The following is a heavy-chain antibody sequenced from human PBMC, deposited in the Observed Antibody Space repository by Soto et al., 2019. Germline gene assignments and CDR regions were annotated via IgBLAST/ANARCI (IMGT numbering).Heavy chain of an antibody. Sequence: QVQLVQSGAEVKKPGASVKVSCKASGYTFTSYDINWVRQATGQGLEWMGWRNPNSGKTGYAQKFQGRVTMTRNTSISTAYMELSSLRSEDTAVYYCAGAGYCRGGSCYSVIDYWGPGTLVTVSS. CDR3: AGAGYCRGGSCYSVIDY. CDR1: GYTFTSYD. CDR2: RNPNSGKT. V-gene: IGHV1-8*01. D-gene: IGHD2-15*01. J-gene: IGHJ4*02.